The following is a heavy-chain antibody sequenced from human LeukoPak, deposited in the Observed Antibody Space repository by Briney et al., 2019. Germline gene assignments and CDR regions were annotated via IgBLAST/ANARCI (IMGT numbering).Heavy chain of an antibody. CDR3: ARYTQHYGFDI. CDR2: MNPRDNT. D-gene: IGHD3-3*02. CDR1: GYTFTSYD. J-gene: IGHJ3*02. Sequence: GASVKASCKASGYTFTSYDINWVRQATGQGLEWMGWMNPRDNTGYAQKFQGRVTLTRDKSINTAYMELSSLRSEDTAVYYCARYTQHYGFDIWGQGTMVTVSA. V-gene: IGHV1-8*01.